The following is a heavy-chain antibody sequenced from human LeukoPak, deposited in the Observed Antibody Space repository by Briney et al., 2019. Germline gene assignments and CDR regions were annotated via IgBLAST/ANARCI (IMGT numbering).Heavy chain of an antibody. Sequence: KPSETLSLTCTVSGDSISSGDYSWGWIRQPSGKGLEWIGYIFHTGNSYYNPSLRSRVTISVYRSRNQFSLRLTSVTAADTAVYYCARELWFVNAPGSWLDPWGPGTLVAVSS. D-gene: IGHD3-10*01. CDR3: ARELWFVNAPGSWLDP. V-gene: IGHV4-30-2*01. CDR1: GDSISSGDYS. CDR2: IFHTGNS. J-gene: IGHJ5*02.